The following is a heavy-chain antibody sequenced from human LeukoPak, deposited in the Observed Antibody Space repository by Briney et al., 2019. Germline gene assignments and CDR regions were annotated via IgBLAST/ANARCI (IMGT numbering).Heavy chain of an antibody. Sequence: PGGSLRLSCAASGFTFSSYAMSWVRQAPGKGLEWVSGISWNSGSIGYADSVKGRFTISRDNAKNSLYLQMNSLRAEDTALYYCTRYFAWFWDYWGQGTLVTVSS. J-gene: IGHJ4*02. CDR3: TRYFAWFWDY. CDR1: GFTFSSYA. CDR2: ISWNSGSI. D-gene: IGHD3-9*01. V-gene: IGHV3-9*01.